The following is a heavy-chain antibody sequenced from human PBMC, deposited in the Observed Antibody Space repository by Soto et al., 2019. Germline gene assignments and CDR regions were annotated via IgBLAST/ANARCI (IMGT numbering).Heavy chain of an antibody. Sequence: QVQLVQSGAELKKPGSSVKVSCKASGGTFSSHAISWVRQAPGQGLEWMGGIIPIFGSAIYAQNFQGRVAITADHSTSTAYMELSSLRSEDTAIYFCARDSHPPAYSGDIMRWDVWGQGTTVPVSS. CDR3: ARDSHPPAYSGDIMRWDV. CDR1: GGTFSSHA. CDR2: IIPIFGSA. J-gene: IGHJ6*01. D-gene: IGHD2-15*01. V-gene: IGHV1-69*01.